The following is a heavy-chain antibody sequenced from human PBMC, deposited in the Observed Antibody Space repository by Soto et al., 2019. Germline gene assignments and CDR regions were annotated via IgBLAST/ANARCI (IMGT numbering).Heavy chain of an antibody. V-gene: IGHV1-69*13. CDR3: ARVRDTFDILTGHYTPSSGMDV. J-gene: IGHJ6*02. Sequence: GASVKVSCKXSGGTFSSYAISWVRQAPGQGLEWMGGIIPIFGTANYAQKFQGRVTITADESTSTAYMELSSLRSEDTAVYYCARVRDTFDILTGHYTPSSGMDVWGQGTTVTVS. D-gene: IGHD3-9*01. CDR2: IIPIFGTA. CDR1: GGTFSSYA.